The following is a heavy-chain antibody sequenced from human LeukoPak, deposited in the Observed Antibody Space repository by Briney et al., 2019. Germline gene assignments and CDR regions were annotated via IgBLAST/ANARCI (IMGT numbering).Heavy chain of an antibody. V-gene: IGHV3-20*04. D-gene: IGHD3-10*01. CDR2: INWNGGST. Sequence: GGSLRLSCTASGFTFDDYGMSWVRQAPGKGLEWVSGINWNGGSTGYADSVKGRFTISRDNAKNSLYLQMNSLRAEDTALYYCARDGGYKAFDYWGQGTLVTVSS. CDR3: ARDGGYKAFDY. J-gene: IGHJ4*02. CDR1: GFTFDDYG.